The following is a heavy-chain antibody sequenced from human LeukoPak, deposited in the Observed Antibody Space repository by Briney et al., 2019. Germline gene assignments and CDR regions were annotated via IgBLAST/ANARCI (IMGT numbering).Heavy chain of an antibody. V-gene: IGHV3-15*01. D-gene: IGHD1-7*01. CDR1: GFTFINAW. CDR3: TTENWNYGSYWFDP. Sequence: GGSLRLSCAASGFTFINAWMAWVRQAPGKGLEWVGRIKAKAHGGTIEYAAPVKGRFTISRDDSKNTLYLQMNSLKTEDTAVYYCTTENWNYGSYWFDPWGQGTLVTVSS. J-gene: IGHJ5*02. CDR2: IKAKAHGGTI.